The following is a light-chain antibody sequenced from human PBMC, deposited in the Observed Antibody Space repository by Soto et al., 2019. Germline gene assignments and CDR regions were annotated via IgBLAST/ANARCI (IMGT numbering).Light chain of an antibody. CDR3: QQYNNWPRT. CDR1: QSVRNY. Sequence: EIVFTQSPATLSLSPGSTATLSCTASQSVRNYLAWYQQKPGXAPRLLIYGTSTRATGIPARFSGSGSGTAFTLTISRRQSEDFAVYDCQQYNNWPRTFGQGTKV. J-gene: IGKJ1*01. CDR2: GTS. V-gene: IGKV3-15*01.